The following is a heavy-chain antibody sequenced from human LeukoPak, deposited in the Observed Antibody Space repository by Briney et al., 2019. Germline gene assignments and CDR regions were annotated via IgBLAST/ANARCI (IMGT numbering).Heavy chain of an antibody. V-gene: IGHV1-2*02. Sequence: ASVKVSCKASGYTFTGYYMHWMRQAPGQGLEWVGWINPNSGGTNYAQKFQGRVTMTRDTSISIAYMELSRLRSDDTAVYYCARGGRVVIPPRDYWGQGTLVTVSS. J-gene: IGHJ4*02. CDR2: INPNSGGT. CDR3: ARGGRVVIPPRDY. D-gene: IGHD3-3*01. CDR1: GYTFTGYY.